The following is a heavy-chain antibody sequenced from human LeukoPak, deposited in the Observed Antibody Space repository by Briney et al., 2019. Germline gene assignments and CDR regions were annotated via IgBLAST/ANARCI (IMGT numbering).Heavy chain of an antibody. CDR3: ARLFLQSYRSSWLSGPPAADY. V-gene: IGHV4-34*01. J-gene: IGHJ4*02. CDR2: INHSGST. D-gene: IGHD6-13*01. Sequence: SSETLSLTCAVYGGSFSGYYWSWIRQPPGKGLEWIGEINHSGSTNYNPSLKSRVTISVDTSKNQFSLKLSSVTAADTAVYYCARLFLQSYRSSWLSGPPAADYWGQGTLVTVSS. CDR1: GGSFSGYY.